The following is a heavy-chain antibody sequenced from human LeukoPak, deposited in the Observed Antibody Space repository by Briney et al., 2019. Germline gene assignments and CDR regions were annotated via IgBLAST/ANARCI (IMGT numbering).Heavy chain of an antibody. Sequence: ASVKVSCKVSGYTLTELSMHWVRQAPGKGLEWMGGFDPEDGETIYAQKFRGRVTMTEDTSTDTAYMELSSLRSEDTAVYYCATGGSEGLTGFAFDIWGQGTMVTVSS. J-gene: IGHJ3*02. CDR2: FDPEDGET. D-gene: IGHD2-15*01. V-gene: IGHV1-24*01. CDR3: ATGGSEGLTGFAFDI. CDR1: GYTLTELS.